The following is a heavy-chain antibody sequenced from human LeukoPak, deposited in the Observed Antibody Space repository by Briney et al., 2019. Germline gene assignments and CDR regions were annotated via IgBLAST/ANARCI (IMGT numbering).Heavy chain of an antibody. CDR1: GDSISSMNYY. CDR2: IYFSGNT. J-gene: IGHJ4*02. Sequence: SETLSLTCTVSGDSISSMNYYWGWIRQPPGKGLDWIGSIYFSGNTYYNPSLKSRVTISVDTSKNQFSLKLTSVTAADTAVYYCASGREVAGTGYWGQGSLVTVSS. V-gene: IGHV4-39*07. CDR3: ASGREVAGTGY. D-gene: IGHD6-19*01.